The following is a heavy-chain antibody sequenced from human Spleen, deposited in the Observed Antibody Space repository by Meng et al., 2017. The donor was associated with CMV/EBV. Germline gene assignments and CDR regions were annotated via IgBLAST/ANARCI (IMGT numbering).Heavy chain of an antibody. CDR2: ISSSSSYI. J-gene: IGHJ4*02. V-gene: IGHV3-21*01. D-gene: IGHD2-15*01. Sequence: SLSLSCAASGFPFSSYIMNWVRQAPGKGLEWVSSISSSSSYIYYADSVKGRFTISRDNAKNSLYLQMNSLRAEDTAVYYCASGREGYWGQGTLVTVSS. CDR1: GFPFSSYI. CDR3: ASGREGY.